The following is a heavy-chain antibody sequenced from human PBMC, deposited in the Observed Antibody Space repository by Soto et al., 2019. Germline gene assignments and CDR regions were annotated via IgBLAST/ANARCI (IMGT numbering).Heavy chain of an antibody. CDR1: VYSFTSYS. V-gene: IGHV5-51*01. Sequence: GESLKIACKTSVYSFTSYSIGWVRQMPGKGLEWMGIIFPGDSDTTYSPSFQGQVTISADKSISTAYLQWSSLKASDTAMYYCATLSLYDISGVVWGQGTQVTVS. CDR2: IFPGDSDT. D-gene: IGHD3-22*01. J-gene: IGHJ4*02. CDR3: ATLSLYDISGVV.